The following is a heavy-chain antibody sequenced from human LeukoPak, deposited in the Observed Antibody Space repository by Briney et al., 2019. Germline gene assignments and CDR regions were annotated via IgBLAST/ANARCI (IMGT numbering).Heavy chain of an antibody. V-gene: IGHV3-30-3*01. D-gene: IGHD4-17*01. CDR2: ISYDGSNK. J-gene: IGHJ4*02. CDR1: GFTFSSNA. Sequence: GGSLRLSCAASGFTFSSNAMHWVRQAPGKGLEWVALISYDGSNKYYADSVKGRFTISRDNSKNTLYLQMNSLRAEDTAVYYCARDFGDYGGVNYYFDYWGQGTLVTVSS. CDR3: ARDFGDYGGVNYYFDY.